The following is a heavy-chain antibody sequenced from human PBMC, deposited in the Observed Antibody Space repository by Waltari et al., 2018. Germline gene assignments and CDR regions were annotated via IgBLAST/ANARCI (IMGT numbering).Heavy chain of an antibody. J-gene: IGHJ4*02. Sequence: EVQLVESGGAVVQPGGSLGLSCAASGSTFDDYVMHWVRQAPGKGLEWVSLINWDGSSTYYEDSVRGRFTISSDNNKSILYLQMESLRVEDTASYYCIRASRRGTSLEYWGQGTLVTVSS. V-gene: IGHV3-43D*03. CDR3: IRASRRGTSLEY. D-gene: IGHD3-16*01. CDR2: INWDGSST. CDR1: GSTFDDYV.